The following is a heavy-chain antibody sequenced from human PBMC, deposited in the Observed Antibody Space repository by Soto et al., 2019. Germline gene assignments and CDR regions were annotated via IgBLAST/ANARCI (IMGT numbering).Heavy chain of an antibody. CDR2: IYYSGST. D-gene: IGHD4-4*01. CDR3: ARVGYSIPWGYGMDV. J-gene: IGHJ6*02. V-gene: IGHV4-59*01. CDR1: GGSISSYY. Sequence: SETLSLTCTVSGGSISSYYWSWIRQPPGKGLEWIGYIYYSGSTNYNPSLKSRVTISVDTSKNQFSLKLSSVTAADTAVYYCARVGYSIPWGYGMDVWGQGTTVTVSS.